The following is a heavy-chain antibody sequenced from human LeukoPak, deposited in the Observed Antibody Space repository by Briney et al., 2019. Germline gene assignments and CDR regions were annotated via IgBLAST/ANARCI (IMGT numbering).Heavy chain of an antibody. Sequence: GGSLRLSCAASGFTFSSYSMNWVRQAPGKGLEWVSSISSSSSYIYYTDSVKGRFTISRDNAKKSLYLQMNSLRAEDTAVYYCARDATYYDSSGYETWGQGTLVTVSS. CDR2: ISSSSSYI. CDR3: ARDATYYDSSGYET. V-gene: IGHV3-21*04. D-gene: IGHD3-22*01. J-gene: IGHJ5*02. CDR1: GFTFSSYS.